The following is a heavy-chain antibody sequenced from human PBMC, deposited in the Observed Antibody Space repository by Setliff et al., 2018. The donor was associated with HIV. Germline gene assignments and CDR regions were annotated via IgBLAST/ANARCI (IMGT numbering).Heavy chain of an antibody. V-gene: IGHV4-61*09. J-gene: IGHJ5*02. CDR3: ARHGPELLWFGGSWFDP. D-gene: IGHD3-10*01. CDR1: GGSISSGSYY. Sequence: SETLSLTCTVSGGSISSGSYYWSWIRQPAGKGLEWIGYIYNSGSTYCTPSLKSRVTMSVDTSKNHFSLKLSSVTAAATAVYYCARHGPELLWFGGSWFDPWGQGTLVTVSS. CDR2: IYNSGST.